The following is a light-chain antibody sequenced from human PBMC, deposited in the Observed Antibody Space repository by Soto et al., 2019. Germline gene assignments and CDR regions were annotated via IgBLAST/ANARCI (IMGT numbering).Light chain of an antibody. J-gene: IGKJ4*01. Sequence: DIQMIQSPSSLSASVGDRVTITCRASQSISRYLNWYQQEPGKAPKLLIYAASSLQSGVPSRFSGSGSGTDFTLTISSLQPEDFATYYCQRSDSTPLTFGGGTKVEIK. CDR1: QSISRY. CDR2: AAS. CDR3: QRSDSTPLT. V-gene: IGKV1-39*01.